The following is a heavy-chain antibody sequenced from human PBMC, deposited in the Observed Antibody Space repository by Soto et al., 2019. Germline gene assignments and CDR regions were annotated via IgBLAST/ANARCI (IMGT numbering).Heavy chain of an antibody. CDR3: ARPGSSWFDYYYYGMDV. Sequence: TSETLSLTCTVSGGSISSSSYYWGWIRQPPGKGLEWIGSIYYSGSTYYNPSLKSRVTISVDTSKNQFSLKLSSVTAADTAVYYCARPGSSWFDYYYYGMDVWGQGTTVT. CDR1: GGSISSSSYY. D-gene: IGHD6-13*01. CDR2: IYYSGST. V-gene: IGHV4-39*01. J-gene: IGHJ6*02.